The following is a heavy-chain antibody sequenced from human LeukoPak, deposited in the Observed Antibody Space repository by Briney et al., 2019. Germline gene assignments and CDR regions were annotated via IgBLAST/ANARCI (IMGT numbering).Heavy chain of an antibody. V-gene: IGHV4-34*01. CDR1: GGSFSGYY. CDR2: INHSGST. J-gene: IGHJ4*02. D-gene: IGHD6-19*01. CDR3: ARRIAVAVFHYFDY. Sequence: PSETLSLTRAVYGGSFSGYYWSWIRQPPGKGLEWIGEINHSGSTNYNPSLKSRVTISVDTSKNQFSLKLSSVTAADTAVYYCARRIAVAVFHYFDYWGQGTLVTVSS.